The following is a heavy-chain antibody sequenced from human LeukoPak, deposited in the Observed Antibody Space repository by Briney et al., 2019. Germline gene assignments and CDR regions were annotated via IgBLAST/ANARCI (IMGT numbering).Heavy chain of an antibody. CDR2: INWNGGST. CDR1: GFTFDDYG. D-gene: IGHD2-15*01. J-gene: IGHJ4*02. Sequence: GGSLRLSCAASGFTFDDYGMSWVRQAPGKGLEWVSGINWNGGSTGYADSVKGRFTISRDNSKNTLYLQMNSLRAEDTAVYYCAKDNKRYCSGGSCSLFDYWGQGTLVTVSS. CDR3: AKDNKRYCSGGSCSLFDY. V-gene: IGHV3-20*04.